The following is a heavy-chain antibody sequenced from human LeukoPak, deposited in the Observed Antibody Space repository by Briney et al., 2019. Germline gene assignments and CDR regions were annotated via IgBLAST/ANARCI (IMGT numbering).Heavy chain of an antibody. CDR1: GGTFSSYG. J-gene: IGHJ4*02. V-gene: IGHV1-69*13. CDR3: LVAECSSTSCFPY. Sequence: GASVKVSCKASGGTFSSYGISWVRQARGQGLEWMGGIIPIFGTTDYAQKFQGRVTITADESTRTAYMELSSLRLEDTAVYYCLVAECSSTSCFPYWGQGTVVTVSS. D-gene: IGHD2-2*01. CDR2: IIPIFGTT.